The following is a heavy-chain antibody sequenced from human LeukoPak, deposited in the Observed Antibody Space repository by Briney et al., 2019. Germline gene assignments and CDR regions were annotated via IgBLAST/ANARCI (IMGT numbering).Heavy chain of an antibody. CDR1: GGSISSYY. CDR3: ARDPTLGDAFDI. Sequence: SETLSLTCAVSGGSISSYYWSWIRQPPGKGLEWIGYIYYGGSTNYNPSLKSRVTISVDTSKNQFSLKLSSVTAADTAVYYCARDPTLGDAFDIWGQGTMVTVSS. CDR2: IYYGGST. J-gene: IGHJ3*02. V-gene: IGHV4-59*01. D-gene: IGHD2-15*01.